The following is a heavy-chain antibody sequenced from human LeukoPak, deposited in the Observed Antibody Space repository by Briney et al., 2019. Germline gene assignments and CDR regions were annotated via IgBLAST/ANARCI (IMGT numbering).Heavy chain of an antibody. D-gene: IGHD3-16*01. J-gene: IGHJ4*02. CDR1: GFTFSDYH. CDR2: ISSASNYI. CDR3: TRDVTSYGHFDS. V-gene: IGHV3-21*01. Sequence: PGGSLRLSCAASGFTFSDYHMNWVRQATGKGLEWVAYISSASNYIYYADSVKGRLTVSRDNAKNSLYLQMDSLRAEDTAVYYCTRDVTSYGHFDSWGQGTLVTVAS.